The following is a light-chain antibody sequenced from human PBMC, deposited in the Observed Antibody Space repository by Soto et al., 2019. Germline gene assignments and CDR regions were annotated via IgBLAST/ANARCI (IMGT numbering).Light chain of an antibody. CDR2: DAS. J-gene: IGKJ5*01. CDR1: QSVRSK. CDR3: QHYGGPPIT. Sequence: EIVVTPSPTTLSVSPVERATLSCRASQSVRSKLAWYQQKPGQAPRLLIYDASTRATGIPARFSGSGSGTEFTLTISSLQSDDFALYYCQHYGGPPITFGQGTRLEIK. V-gene: IGKV3-15*01.